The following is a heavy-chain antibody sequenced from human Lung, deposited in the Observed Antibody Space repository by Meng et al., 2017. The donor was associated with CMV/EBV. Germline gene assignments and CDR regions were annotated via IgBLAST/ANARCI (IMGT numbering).Heavy chain of an antibody. CDR1: GFTFRDYS. CDR3: TRELQVYFYHNSGYYHPPGY. J-gene: IGHJ4*01. D-gene: IGHD3-22*01. Sequence: GGSLRLXXTTSGFTFRDYSLGWVRQAPGKGLEWVGFIRSTPYGGTTEYAASVKGRFSISRDDSESIAYLQMNSLKTEDTAVYYCTRELQVYFYHNSGYYHPPGYWGHGTLVTVSS. V-gene: IGHV3-49*04. CDR2: IRSTPYGGTT.